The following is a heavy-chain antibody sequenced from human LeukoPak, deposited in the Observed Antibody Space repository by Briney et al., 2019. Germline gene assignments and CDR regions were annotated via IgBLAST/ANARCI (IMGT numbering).Heavy chain of an antibody. J-gene: IGHJ4*02. CDR2: ISWNSGSI. CDR3: ARVGYDFWTPQRWDFDY. CDR1: GFTFDDYA. Sequence: PGGSLRLSCAASGFTFDDYAMQWVRQTPGKGLEWVSGISWNSGSIGYADSVKGRFTISRDNAKNSLYLQMNSLRAEDTAVYYCARVGYDFWTPQRWDFDYWGQGTLVTVSS. D-gene: IGHD3-3*01. V-gene: IGHV3-9*01.